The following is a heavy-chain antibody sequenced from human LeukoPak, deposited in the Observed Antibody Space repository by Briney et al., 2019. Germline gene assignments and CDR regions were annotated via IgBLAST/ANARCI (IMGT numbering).Heavy chain of an antibody. CDR1: GGSISSDNYS. Sequence: PSQSLSLTCTVSGGSISSDNYSWSWIRQPAGKGLEWIGRVYTSGSTNYNPSLKSRVTISVDTSKNQFSLKLSSVTAADTAVYYCARHREDRYSGSYFFIPQLNWFDPWGQGTLVTVSS. J-gene: IGHJ5*02. CDR2: VYTSGST. CDR3: ARHREDRYSGSYFFIPQLNWFDP. V-gene: IGHV4-61*02. D-gene: IGHD1-26*01.